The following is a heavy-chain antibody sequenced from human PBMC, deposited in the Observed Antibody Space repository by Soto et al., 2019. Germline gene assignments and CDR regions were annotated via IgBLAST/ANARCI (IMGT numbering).Heavy chain of an antibody. CDR3: AKTTTIFGDPDGRVAFDI. J-gene: IGHJ3*02. V-gene: IGHV4-34*01. CDR1: GGSFSGYC. Sequence: SETLSLTCAVYGGSFSGYCWSWIRQPPGKGLEWIGEITHSGSTNYNPSLESRVTISIDTSKNQFSLKLSSVTAADTAVYYCAKTTTIFGDPDGRVAFDIWGQGTMVTVSS. D-gene: IGHD3-3*01. CDR2: ITHSGST.